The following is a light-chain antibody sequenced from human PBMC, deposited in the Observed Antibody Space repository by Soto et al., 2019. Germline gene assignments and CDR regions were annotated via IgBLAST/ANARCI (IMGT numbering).Light chain of an antibody. CDR1: QHISDY. CDR2: AAS. V-gene: IGKV1-27*01. CDR3: QEYTSVLRT. J-gene: IGKJ1*01. Sequence: DIQMTQSPSSLSASVGDRVTITCRASQHISDYLGWYQQRPGKVSNLIIYAASSLQSGVPSRFSGSGSGTDFTLTITSLQPEDVATYYCQEYTSVLRTFGQGTRVEI.